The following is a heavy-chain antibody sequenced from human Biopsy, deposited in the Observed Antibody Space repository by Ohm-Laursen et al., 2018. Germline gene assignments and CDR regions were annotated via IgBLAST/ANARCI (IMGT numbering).Heavy chain of an antibody. Sequence: VKVSCKVSGFSFTGYYIHWVRQAPGQGLEWMGWISPKSGGTNYAQKFQGNITMTKNTSMSTAYMEMSRLRSDDTAVYYCALQSVAQMKNFDYWGQGTLVTVSS. CDR3: ALQSVAQMKNFDY. J-gene: IGHJ4*02. CDR1: GFSFTGYY. CDR2: ISPKSGGT. D-gene: IGHD6-19*01. V-gene: IGHV1-2*02.